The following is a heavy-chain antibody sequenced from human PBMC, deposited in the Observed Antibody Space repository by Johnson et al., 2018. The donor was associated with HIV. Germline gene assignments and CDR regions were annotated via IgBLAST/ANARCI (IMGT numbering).Heavy chain of an antibody. D-gene: IGHD3-22*01. CDR3: AKDYYYDSSGYFLTCAFDI. CDR1: GFTFSSYA. V-gene: IGHV3-23*04. J-gene: IGHJ3*02. CDR2: ISGSGGST. Sequence: VQLVESGGGLVQPGGSLRLSCAASGFTFSSYAMSWVRQVPGKGLEWVSAISGSGGSTYYADSVMGRFTISRDNSKNTLYLQMNSLRAEDTAVYYCAKDYYYDSSGYFLTCAFDIWGQGTMVTVSS.